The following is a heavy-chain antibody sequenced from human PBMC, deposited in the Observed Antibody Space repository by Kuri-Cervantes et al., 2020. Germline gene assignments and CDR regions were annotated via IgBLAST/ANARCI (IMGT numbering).Heavy chain of an antibody. V-gene: IGHV1-46*01. Sequence: ASVKVSCKASGYIFTDYYMHWVRQAPGQGLEWMGRMCPGDGSIRYAENFQGRVTITRDTHASTAYMELSSLRSEDTAVYYCAKAMSRGDSFDVWGQGTMVTVSS. CDR1: GYIFTDYY. D-gene: IGHD3-10*01. J-gene: IGHJ3*01. CDR3: AKAMSRGDSFDV. CDR2: MCPGDGSI.